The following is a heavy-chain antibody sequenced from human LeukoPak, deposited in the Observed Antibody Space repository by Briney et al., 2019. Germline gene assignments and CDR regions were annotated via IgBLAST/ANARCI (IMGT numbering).Heavy chain of an antibody. CDR1: GFSFSNFA. J-gene: IGHJ4*02. Sequence: AGGSLRLSCEVSGFSFSNFALSWVRQAAGKGLEWVSAISGSGGSTYYAGSVQGRFTISRDNSKNTLYLQMNSLRAEDTAVYYCAKDAMDQYRTYYFDHWGQGTLVPVSS. CDR3: AKDAMDQYRTYYFDH. V-gene: IGHV3-23*01. CDR2: ISGSGGST. D-gene: IGHD1-1*01.